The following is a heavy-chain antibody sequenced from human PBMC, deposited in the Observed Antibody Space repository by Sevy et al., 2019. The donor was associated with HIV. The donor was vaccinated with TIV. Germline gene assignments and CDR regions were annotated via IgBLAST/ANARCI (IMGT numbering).Heavy chain of an antibody. Sequence: GGSLRLSCVASGFTFSSYAMSWVRQAPGKGLEWVSAISGSGGSTYYADSVKGRFTISRDNSKNTQYLQMNSLRAEDTAVYYCARDRYYDASGYYYYYYGLDVWGQGTTVTVSS. CDR3: ARDRYYDASGYYYYYYGLDV. CDR2: ISGSGGST. D-gene: IGHD3-22*01. J-gene: IGHJ6*02. CDR1: GFTFSSYA. V-gene: IGHV3-23*01.